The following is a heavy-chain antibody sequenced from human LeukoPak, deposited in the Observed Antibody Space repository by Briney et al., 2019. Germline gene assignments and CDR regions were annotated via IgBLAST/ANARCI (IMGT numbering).Heavy chain of an antibody. D-gene: IGHD5-18*01. CDR3: ARDGYGSAFAD. J-gene: IGHJ4*02. CDR1: RYSISSGYY. CDR2: IYYSGST. Sequence: PSETLSLTCSVSRYSISSGYYWSWIRQPPGKGLEWIGYIYYSGSTNYNPSLKSRVTISVDTSKNQFSLKLSSVTAADTAVYYCARDGYGSAFADWGQGTLVTVSS. V-gene: IGHV4-59*01.